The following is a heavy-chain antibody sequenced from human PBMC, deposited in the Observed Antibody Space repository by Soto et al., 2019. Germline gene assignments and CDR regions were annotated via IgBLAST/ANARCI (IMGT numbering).Heavy chain of an antibody. CDR1: GFPVSSNY. D-gene: IGHD4-17*01. J-gene: IGHJ4*02. CDR2: IYSGGST. V-gene: IGHV3-53*02. CDR3: ASWLRWKFYFDY. Sequence: EVQLVETGGGLIQPGGSLRLSCAASGFPVSSNYMSWVRQAPGKGLEWVSVIYSGGSTYYADSVKGRFTISRDNSKNTLYLQMNSLRAEDTAVYYCASWLRWKFYFDYWGQGTLVTVSS.